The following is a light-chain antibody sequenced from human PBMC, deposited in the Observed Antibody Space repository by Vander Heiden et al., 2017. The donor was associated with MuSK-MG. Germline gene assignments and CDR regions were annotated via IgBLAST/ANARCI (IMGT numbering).Light chain of an antibody. CDR2: GAS. J-gene: IGKJ1*01. Sequence: EIALTQSPGTLSLSPGERATLSCRASQSVSSSYLAWYQQKPGQAPRLLIYGASSRATGIPDRFSGSGSGTDFTLTISRLEPEDFAVYYCQQYGSSSWTFGQGTKVEMK. V-gene: IGKV3-20*01. CDR1: QSVSSSY. CDR3: QQYGSSSWT.